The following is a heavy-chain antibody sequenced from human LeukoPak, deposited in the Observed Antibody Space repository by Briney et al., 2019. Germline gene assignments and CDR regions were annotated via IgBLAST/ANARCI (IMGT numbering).Heavy chain of an antibody. CDR1: GFTLSSYA. CDR3: AERVTTVTTWAFDY. V-gene: IGHV3-23*01. J-gene: IGHJ4*02. Sequence: GGSLRLSCAASGFTLSSYAMSWVRQAPGKGLEWVSVISTSGAYIYYADSVKGRFTISRDISRNTLFLQMNSLRAEDTAIYYCAERVTTVTTWAFDYWGQGTLVTVSS. CDR2: ISTSGAYI. D-gene: IGHD4-17*01.